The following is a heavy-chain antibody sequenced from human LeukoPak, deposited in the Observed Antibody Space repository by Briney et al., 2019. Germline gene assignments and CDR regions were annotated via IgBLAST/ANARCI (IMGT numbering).Heavy chain of an antibody. CDR3: ARVLRSSGSPDY. D-gene: IGHD3-22*01. CDR2: IYYSGST. CDR1: GGSISSGGYY. J-gene: IGHJ4*02. Sequence: NPSQTLSLTCTVSGGSISSGGYYWSWIRQHPGKGLEWIGYIYYSGSTYYNPSLKSRVTISVDTSKNQFSLKLSSVTAADTAVYYCARVLRSSGSPDYWGQGTLVTVSS. V-gene: IGHV4-31*03.